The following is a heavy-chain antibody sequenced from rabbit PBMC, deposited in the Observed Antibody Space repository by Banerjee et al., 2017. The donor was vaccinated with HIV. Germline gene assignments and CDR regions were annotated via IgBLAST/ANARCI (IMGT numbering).Heavy chain of an antibody. CDR3: ARWNTGSGASYDFDP. V-gene: IGHV1S45*01. D-gene: IGHD1-1*01. CDR2: IGAAST. J-gene: IGHJ2*01. Sequence: LVKPEGSLTLTCKASGFSFSNKYVMCWVRQAPGKGLEWIACIGAASTYYATWAKGRFTISKTSSTTVTLQMTSLTAADTATYFCARWNTGSGASYDFDPWGQGTLVTVS. CDR1: GFSFSNKYV.